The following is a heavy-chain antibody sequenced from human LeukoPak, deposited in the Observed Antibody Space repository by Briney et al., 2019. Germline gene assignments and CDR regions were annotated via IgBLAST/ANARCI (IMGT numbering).Heavy chain of an antibody. V-gene: IGHV3-30*18. CDR2: ISYDGSNK. D-gene: IGHD6-13*01. CDR3: AKGSWAFDY. J-gene: IGHJ4*02. Sequence: GGSLRLSCAASGFTFSSYGMHWVRQAPGKGLEWVAVISYDGSNKYYADSAKGRFTISRDNSKNTLYLQMNSLRAEDTAVYYCAKGSWAFDYWGQGTLVTVSS. CDR1: GFTFSSYG.